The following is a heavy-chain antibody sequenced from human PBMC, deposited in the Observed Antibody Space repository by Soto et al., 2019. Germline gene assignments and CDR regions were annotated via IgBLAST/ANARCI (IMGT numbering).Heavy chain of an antibody. J-gene: IGHJ6*02. CDR1: GFTFSSYG. Sequence: GGSLRLSCAASGFTFSSYGMHWVRQAPGKGLEWVAVISYDGSNKYYADSVKGRFTISRDNSKNTLYLQMNSLRAEDTAVYYCAKDLEQLVVTHYYGMDVWGQGTTVTVSS. V-gene: IGHV3-30*18. CDR3: AKDLEQLVVTHYYGMDV. D-gene: IGHD6-6*01. CDR2: ISYDGSNK.